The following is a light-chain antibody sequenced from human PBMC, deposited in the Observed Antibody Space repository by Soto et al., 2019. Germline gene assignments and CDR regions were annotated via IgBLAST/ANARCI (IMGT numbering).Light chain of an antibody. V-gene: IGLV2-23*02. CDR2: EVS. CDR1: TSDVGSYDL. Sequence: QSVLTQPASVSGSPGQSITISCTGTTSDVGSYDLVSWYQQHPGKAPKIMIYEVSKRPSGDSNRFSGSKSGNTASLTISGLQAEDEADYYCCSYAGGRSPYLFGTGTKVTVL. CDR3: CSYAGGRSPYL. J-gene: IGLJ1*01.